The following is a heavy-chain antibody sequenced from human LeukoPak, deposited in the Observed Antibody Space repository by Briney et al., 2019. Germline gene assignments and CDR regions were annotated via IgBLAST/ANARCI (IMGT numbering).Heavy chain of an antibody. V-gene: IGHV4-59*01. CDR1: GGSISSYY. CDR3: ARDQGDGYKPGFDY. Sequence: PSETLSLTCTVSGGSISSYYWSWIRQPPGKGLEWIGYIYYSGSTNYNPSLKSRVTISVDTSKNQFSLKLSSVTAADTAVYYCARDQGDGYKPGFDYWGQGTLDTVSS. J-gene: IGHJ4*02. CDR2: IYYSGST. D-gene: IGHD5-24*01.